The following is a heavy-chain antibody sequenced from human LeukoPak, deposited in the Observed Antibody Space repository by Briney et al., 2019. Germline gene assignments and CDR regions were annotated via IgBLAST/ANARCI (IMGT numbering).Heavy chain of an antibody. D-gene: IGHD2-15*01. CDR2: IYYSGST. CDR3: ARHGCSGGSCYSPLIDY. J-gene: IGHJ4*02. Sequence: SETLSLTCTVSGGSISSCSYYWGWIRQPPGKGLEWIGSIYYSGSTYYNPSLKSRVSISVDTSKNQFSLKLSSVTAADTAVYYCARHGCSGGSCYSPLIDYWGQGTLVTVSS. CDR1: GGSISSCSYY. V-gene: IGHV4-39*01.